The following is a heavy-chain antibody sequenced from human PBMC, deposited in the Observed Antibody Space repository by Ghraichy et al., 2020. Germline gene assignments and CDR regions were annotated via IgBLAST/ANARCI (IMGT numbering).Heavy chain of an antibody. CDR2: IYPGDSDT. D-gene: IGHD4-11*01. Sequence: GESLNISCKGSGYSFTNYWIGWVRQMPGKGLEWMGIIYPGDSDTRYSPSFQGQVTISADKSISTAYLQWSRLKASDTAMYYCARRDNSPYWYFDLWGRGTLVTVSS. CDR1: GYSFTNYW. CDR3: ARRDNSPYWYFDL. V-gene: IGHV5-51*01. J-gene: IGHJ2*01.